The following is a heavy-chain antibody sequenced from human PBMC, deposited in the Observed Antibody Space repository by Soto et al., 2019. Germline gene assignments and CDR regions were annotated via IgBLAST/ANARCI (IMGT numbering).Heavy chain of an antibody. Sequence: PGGSLRLSCAASGFTFSSYWMSWVRQALGKGLEWVANIKQDGSEKYYVDSVKGRFTISRDNAKNSLYLQMNSLRAEDTAVYYCARDRRIVVVPAAIPYYYYYMDVWGKGTTVTVSS. V-gene: IGHV3-7*01. D-gene: IGHD2-2*01. CDR1: GFTFSSYW. CDR3: ARDRRIVVVPAAIPYYYYYMDV. CDR2: IKQDGSEK. J-gene: IGHJ6*03.